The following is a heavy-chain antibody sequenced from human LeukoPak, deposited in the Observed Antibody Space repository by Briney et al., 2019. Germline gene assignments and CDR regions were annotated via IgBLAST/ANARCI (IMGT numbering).Heavy chain of an antibody. D-gene: IGHD5-18*01. CDR1: GFTFSSYA. CDR3: AKDPIWGYSYGYDAFDT. Sequence: GGSLRLSCAASGFTFSSYAMSWVRQAPGKGLEWVSAISGSGGSTYYADSVKGRFTISRDNSKNTLYLQMNSLRAEDTAVYYCAKDPIWGYSYGYDAFDTWGQGTMVTVSS. CDR2: ISGSGGST. J-gene: IGHJ3*02. V-gene: IGHV3-23*01.